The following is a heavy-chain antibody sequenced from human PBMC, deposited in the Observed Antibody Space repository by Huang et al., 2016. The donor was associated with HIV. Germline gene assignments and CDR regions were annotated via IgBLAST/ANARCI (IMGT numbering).Heavy chain of an antibody. D-gene: IGHD3-3*01. V-gene: IGHV4-34*02. CDR2: VNDSGAT. CDR3: ARQWTILEWLLGLDV. CDR1: GGSFTGNY. J-gene: IGHJ6*02. Sequence: QMQLQQRGAGLLKPSETLSLTCGVSGGSFTGNYLTWIRQAPGKGLDWIGEVNDSGATNYNPSLNGRVTISLDKSNRELSLNLRSVTAADTAVYYCARQWTILEWLLGLDVWGQGTTVSVSS.